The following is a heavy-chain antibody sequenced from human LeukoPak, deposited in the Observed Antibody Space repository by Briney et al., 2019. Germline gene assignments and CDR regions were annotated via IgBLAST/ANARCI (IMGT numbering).Heavy chain of an antibody. J-gene: IGHJ5*02. Sequence: PSETLSLTCTVSGGSISSSSYYWGWIRQPPGKGLEWIGEINHSGSTNYNPSLKSRVTISVDTSKNQFSLKLSSVTAADTAVYYCARGRVLWFGELNNWFDPWGQGTLVTVSS. D-gene: IGHD3-10*01. CDR3: ARGRVLWFGELNNWFDP. CDR1: GGSISSSSYY. V-gene: IGHV4-39*07. CDR2: INHSGST.